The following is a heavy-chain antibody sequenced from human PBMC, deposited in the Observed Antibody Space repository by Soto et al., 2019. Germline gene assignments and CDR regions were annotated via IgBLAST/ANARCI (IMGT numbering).Heavy chain of an antibody. CDR3: ARSRAKYYDSSGYYFGY. CDR1: GGSISSYY. J-gene: IGHJ4*02. Sequence: PSETLSLTCTVSGGSISSYYWSWIRQPPGKGLEWIGYIYYSGSTNYNPSLKSRVTISVDTSKNQFSLKLSSVTAADTAVYYCARSRAKYYDSSGYYFGYWGQGTLVTAPQ. CDR2: IYYSGST. V-gene: IGHV4-59*08. D-gene: IGHD3-22*01.